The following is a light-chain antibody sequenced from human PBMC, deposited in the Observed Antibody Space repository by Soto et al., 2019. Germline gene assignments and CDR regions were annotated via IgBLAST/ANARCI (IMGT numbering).Light chain of an antibody. CDR3: SSYISSSTVV. CDR1: SSDVGGYNY. Sequence: QSALTQPASVSGSPGQSITISCTGTSSDVGGYNYVSWYQQHPGKAPKLMISEVSNRPSGVSNRFSGSKSGNTASLTISGLRAEDEADYYCSSYISSSTVVFGGGTKLTVL. V-gene: IGLV2-14*01. J-gene: IGLJ2*01. CDR2: EVS.